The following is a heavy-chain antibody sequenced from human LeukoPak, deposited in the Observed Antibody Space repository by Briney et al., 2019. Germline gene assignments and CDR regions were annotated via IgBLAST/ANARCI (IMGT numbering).Heavy chain of an antibody. CDR2: IDPSGTT. CDR1: GSSIGTFSY. J-gene: IGHJ4*02. V-gene: IGHV4-38-2*01. Sequence: SETLSLTCAVSGSSIGTFSYWAWIRQSPGKGLEWIGTIDPSGTTFYSPSLRSRVTLSVDTSKIHFSLNLSSVTAADTAVYYCASDVWDYYGSTPDKQRHYYFDFWGRGTLVTVSS. CDR3: ASDVWDYYGSTPDKQRHYYFDF. D-gene: IGHD3-10*01.